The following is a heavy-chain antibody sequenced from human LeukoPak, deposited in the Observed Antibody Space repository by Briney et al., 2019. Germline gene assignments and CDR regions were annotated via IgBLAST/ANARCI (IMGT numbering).Heavy chain of an antibody. D-gene: IGHD4-23*01. J-gene: IGHJ4*02. CDR3: ARAGNSEGGFDH. CDR1: GYIFTRYY. Sequence: GASEKVSCKASGYIFTRYYMHWVRQAPGQGLEWMGIINPSGGSTTYAQKFQGRVTMTRDTSTRTVYMELSSLRSEDTAVYYCARAGNSEGGFDHWGQGTLVTVSS. V-gene: IGHV1-46*01. CDR2: INPSGGST.